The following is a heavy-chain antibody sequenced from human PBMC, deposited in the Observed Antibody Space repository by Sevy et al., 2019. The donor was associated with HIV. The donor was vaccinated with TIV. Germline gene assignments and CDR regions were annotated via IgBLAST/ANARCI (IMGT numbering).Heavy chain of an antibody. V-gene: IGHV1-18*01. Sequence: VSVKVSCKASGYTFTSYGISWVRQAPGQGLEWMGWISAYNGNTNYAQKLQGRVTMTTDTSTSTAYMELRSLRSDDTAVYYCARDEVRGSSWYSYYYYYGMDVWGLGTTVTVSS. CDR3: ARDEVRGSSWYSYYYYYGMDV. J-gene: IGHJ6*02. CDR2: ISAYNGNT. CDR1: GYTFTSYG. D-gene: IGHD6-13*01.